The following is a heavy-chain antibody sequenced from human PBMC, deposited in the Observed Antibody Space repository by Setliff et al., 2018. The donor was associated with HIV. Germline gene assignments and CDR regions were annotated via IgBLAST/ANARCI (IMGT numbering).Heavy chain of an antibody. D-gene: IGHD4-17*01. V-gene: IGHV1-2*02. CDR1: GYTFSDYF. J-gene: IGHJ4*02. CDR3: ARDRRSDYVVVAIDY. Sequence: GASVKVSCKASGYTFSDYFMHWVRQAPGQGLEWMGWISPNNGDTTIPQRFQGRVTMTRDPSTSTAYMEVRSLRSDDTAVYYCARDRRSDYVVVAIDYWGQGTLVTVSS. CDR2: ISPNNGDT.